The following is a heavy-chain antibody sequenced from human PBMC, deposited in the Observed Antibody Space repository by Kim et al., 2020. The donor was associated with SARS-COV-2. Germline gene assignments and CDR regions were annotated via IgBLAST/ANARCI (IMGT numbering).Heavy chain of an antibody. D-gene: IGHD5-12*01. CDR2: IYYSGST. Sequence: SETLSLTCTVSGGSISSSSYYWGWIRQPPGKGLEWIGSIYYSGSTYYNPSLKSRVTISVDTSKNQFSLKLSSVTAADTAVYYCARAAYSGYGYYFDYWGQGTLVTVSS. CDR3: ARAAYSGYGYYFDY. V-gene: IGHV4-39*07. J-gene: IGHJ4*02. CDR1: GGSISSSSYY.